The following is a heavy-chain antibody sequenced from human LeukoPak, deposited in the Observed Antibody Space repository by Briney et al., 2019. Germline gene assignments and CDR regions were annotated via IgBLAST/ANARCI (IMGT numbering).Heavy chain of an antibody. CDR3: AKVDHDYGDYEWDPIAFDI. CDR1: GFTFSSYG. CDR2: ILYDGSNK. J-gene: IGHJ3*02. V-gene: IGHV3-30*18. D-gene: IGHD4-17*01. Sequence: PGGSLRLSCAASGFTFSSYGMHWVRQAPGKGLEGVAVILYDGSNKYYADSVKGRFTISRDNSKNALYLQMNSLRAEDTAVYYCAKVDHDYGDYEWDPIAFDIWGQGTMVTVSS.